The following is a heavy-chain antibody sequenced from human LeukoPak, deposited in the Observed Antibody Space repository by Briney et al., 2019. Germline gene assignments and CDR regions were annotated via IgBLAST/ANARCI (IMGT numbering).Heavy chain of an antibody. D-gene: IGHD1-1*01. Sequence: GGSLRLSRAASGFTFRSYELIWVRQAPGTGLEWDSYISASGNTNYYANSVKGRLTVSRNNAKNPLYLQMNSLRAEDKAVYYCAREGYSYFDYWGQGTLVTVSS. J-gene: IGHJ4*02. CDR3: AREGYSYFDY. CDR1: GFTFRSYE. CDR2: ISASGNTN. V-gene: IGHV3-48*03.